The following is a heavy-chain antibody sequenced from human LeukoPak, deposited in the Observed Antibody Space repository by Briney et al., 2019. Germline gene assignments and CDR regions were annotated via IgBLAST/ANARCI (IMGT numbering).Heavy chain of an antibody. CDR3: ARLITMIVVVPWFDP. CDR1: GGSISSSSYY. D-gene: IGHD3-22*01. J-gene: IGHJ5*02. CDR2: IYYSGST. Sequence: SETLSLTCTVSGGSISSSSYYWGWICQPPGKGLEWIGSIYYSGSTYYNPSLKSRVTISVDTSKNQFSLKLSSVTAADTAVYYCARLITMIVVVPWFDPWGQGTLVTVSS. V-gene: IGHV4-39*01.